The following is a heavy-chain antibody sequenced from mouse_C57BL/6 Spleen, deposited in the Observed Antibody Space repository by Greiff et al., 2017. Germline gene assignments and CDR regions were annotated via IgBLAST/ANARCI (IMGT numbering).Heavy chain of an antibody. CDR2: LNPNNGGT. D-gene: IGHD1-1*01. J-gene: IGHJ2*01. CDR3: ARLGTTVVYFDY. Sequence: EVQLQQSGPELVKPGASVKISCKASGYTFTDYYMNWVKQSHGKSLEWIGDLNPNNGGTSYNQKFKGKATLTVDKSSSTAYMELRSLTSEDSAVYYCARLGTTVVYFDYWGQGTTLTVSS. CDR1: GYTFTDYY. V-gene: IGHV1-26*01.